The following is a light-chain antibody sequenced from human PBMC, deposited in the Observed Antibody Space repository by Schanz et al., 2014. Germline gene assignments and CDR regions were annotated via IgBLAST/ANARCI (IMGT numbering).Light chain of an antibody. CDR1: QSVAGDH. CDR3: QQYGVAPYT. CDR2: GAS. J-gene: IGKJ2*01. V-gene: IGKV3-20*01. Sequence: EIVLTQSPGTLSLSPGDVATLYCRASQSVAGDHLAWYFQRPGQAPILLISGASNRATGIPPKFRGSGSGTDFTLTISRLEPDDFGVFYCQQYGVAPYTFGRGTRLELK.